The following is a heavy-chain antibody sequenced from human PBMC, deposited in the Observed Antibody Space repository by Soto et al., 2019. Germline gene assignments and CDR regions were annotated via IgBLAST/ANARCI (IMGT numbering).Heavy chain of an antibody. J-gene: IGHJ4*02. CDR2: IYWDDDK. CDR1: GFSLSTSGVG. Sequence: QITLKESGPPLVKPTQTLTLTCTFSGFSLSTSGVGVGWIRQPPGKALEWLALIYWDDDKRYSPSLKSRLTITKDTSKNQVVLTMTNMDPVDTATYYCAHAPPGVVVVVTAAMLGHKTNYFDYWGQGTLVTVSS. CDR3: AHAPPGVVVVVTAAMLGHKTNYFDY. V-gene: IGHV2-5*02. D-gene: IGHD2-2*01.